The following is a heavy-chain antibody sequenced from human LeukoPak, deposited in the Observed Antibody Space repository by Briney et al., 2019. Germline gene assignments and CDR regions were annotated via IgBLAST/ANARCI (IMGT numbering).Heavy chain of an antibody. J-gene: IGHJ4*02. CDR1: GFTFSSYS. D-gene: IGHD2-8*01. CDR2: ISSSSSYI. Sequence: GGSLRLSCAASGFTFSSYSMNWVRQAPGKGLEWVSSISSSSSYIYYADSVKGRFTVSRDNSRNTLYLQMNSLRAEDSAVYYCAAQPCINGICYLDYWGQGTLVTVSS. CDR3: AAQPCINGICYLDY. V-gene: IGHV3-21*06.